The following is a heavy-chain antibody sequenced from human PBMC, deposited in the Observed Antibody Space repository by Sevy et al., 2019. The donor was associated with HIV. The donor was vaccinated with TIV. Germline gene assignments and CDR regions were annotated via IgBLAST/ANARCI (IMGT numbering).Heavy chain of an antibody. CDR1: GYSISSGYY. CDR3: ARDHYQLHAFDI. J-gene: IGHJ3*02. CDR2: IYHSGST. Sequence: GSLRLSCTVSGYSISSGYYWGWIRQPPGKGLEWIGSIYHSGSTYYNPSLKSRVTISVDTSKNQFSLKLSSVTAADTAVYYCARDHYQLHAFDIWGQGTMVTVSS. D-gene: IGHD1-1*01. V-gene: IGHV4-38-2*02.